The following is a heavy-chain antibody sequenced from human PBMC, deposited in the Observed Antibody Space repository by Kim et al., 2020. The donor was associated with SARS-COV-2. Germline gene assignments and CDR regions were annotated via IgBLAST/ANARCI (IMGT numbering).Heavy chain of an antibody. V-gene: IGHV1-69*04. CDR3: AREVGGIFGVVGSFDY. D-gene: IGHD3-3*01. CDR1: GGTFSSYA. CDR2: IIPILGIA. J-gene: IGHJ4*02. Sequence: SVKVSCKASGGTFSSYAISWVRQAPGQGLEWMGRIIPILGIANYAQKFQGRVTITADKSTSTAYMELSSLRSEDTAVYYCAREVGGIFGVVGSFDYWGQGTLVTVSS.